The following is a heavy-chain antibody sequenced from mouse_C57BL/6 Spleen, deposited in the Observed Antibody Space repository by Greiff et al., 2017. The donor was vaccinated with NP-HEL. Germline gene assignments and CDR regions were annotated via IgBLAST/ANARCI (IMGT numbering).Heavy chain of an antibody. D-gene: IGHD1-1*01. CDR2: IYPRAGST. CDR1: GYTFTSYD. CDR3: SFYYYGSSGY. Sequence: QVQLKQSGPELVKPGASVKLSCKASGYTFTSYDINWVKQRPGQGLEWIGWIYPRAGSTKYNEKFKGKATLTVDTSSSTAYIELHSLTSEDSAVYFCSFYYYGSSGYWGQGTLVTVSA. J-gene: IGHJ3*01. V-gene: IGHV1-85*01.